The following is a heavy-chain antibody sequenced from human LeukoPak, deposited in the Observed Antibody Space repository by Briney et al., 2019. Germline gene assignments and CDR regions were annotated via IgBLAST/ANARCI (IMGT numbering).Heavy chain of an antibody. V-gene: IGHV4-34*01. Sequence: PSETLSLTCAVYGGSFSGYYWSWIRRPPGKGLEWIGEINHSGSTNYNPSLKSRVTISVDTSKNQFSLKLSSVTAADTAVYYCARGGRVGPSSSRHWGQGTLVTVSS. D-gene: IGHD6-13*01. CDR3: ARGGRVGPSSSRH. CDR1: GGSFSGYY. J-gene: IGHJ4*02. CDR2: INHSGST.